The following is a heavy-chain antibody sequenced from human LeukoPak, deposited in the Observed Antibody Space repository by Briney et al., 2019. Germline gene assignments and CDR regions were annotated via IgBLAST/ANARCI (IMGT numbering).Heavy chain of an antibody. Sequence: GGSLRLSCAASGFTFSSYGMNWVRQAPGKGLEWVSYISSSGTTIYYADSVKGRFTISRDNAKNSLYLQMNSLRAEDTAVYYCASLLGYCSGGSCYLVYWGQGTLVTVSS. CDR2: ISSSGTTI. CDR3: ASLLGYCSGGSCYLVY. CDR1: GFTFSSYG. V-gene: IGHV3-48*03. D-gene: IGHD2-15*01. J-gene: IGHJ4*02.